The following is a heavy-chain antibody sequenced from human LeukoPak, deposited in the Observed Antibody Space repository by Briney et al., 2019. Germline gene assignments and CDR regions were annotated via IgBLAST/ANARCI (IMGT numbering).Heavy chain of an antibody. J-gene: IGHJ4*02. D-gene: IGHD3-22*01. CDR3: AKSAPAAYYYDSSGYLGYFDY. Sequence: GGSLRLSCAASGFTFSSYAMSWVRQAPGKGLEWVSAISGSGGSTYYADSVKGRFTISRDNSKNTLYLQMNSLRAEDTAVYYCAKSAPAAYYYDSSGYLGYFDYWGQGTLVPVSS. V-gene: IGHV3-23*01. CDR2: ISGSGGST. CDR1: GFTFSSYA.